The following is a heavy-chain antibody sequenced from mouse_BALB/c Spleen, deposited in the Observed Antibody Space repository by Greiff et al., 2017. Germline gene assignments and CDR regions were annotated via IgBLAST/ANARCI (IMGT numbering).Heavy chain of an antibody. CDR2: IRLKSNNYAT. CDR1: GFTFSNYW. Sequence: EVKLVESGGGLVQPGGSMKLSCVASGFTFSNYWMNWVRQSPEKGLEWVAEIRLKSNNYATHYAESVKGRFTISRDDSKSSVYLQMNNLRAEDTGIYYCTRDPWFAYWGQGTLVTVSA. J-gene: IGHJ3*01. V-gene: IGHV6-6*02. CDR3: TRDPWFAY.